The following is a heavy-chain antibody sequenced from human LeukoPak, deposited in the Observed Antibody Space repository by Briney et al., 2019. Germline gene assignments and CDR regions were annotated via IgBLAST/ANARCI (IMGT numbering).Heavy chain of an antibody. D-gene: IGHD6-19*01. CDR2: IWYDSTNE. CDR1: GFILSDYF. V-gene: IGHV3-33*06. J-gene: IGHJ4*02. Sequence: GGSLRLSCAASGFILSDYFMHWVRQAPGKGLEWVAVIWYDSTNEYYAESVRDRFTISRDNSKDSLYLHINSLRAEDTAVYYCAKVGIAVAVWAHWDYWGQGTLVTVSS. CDR3: AKVGIAVAVWAHWDY.